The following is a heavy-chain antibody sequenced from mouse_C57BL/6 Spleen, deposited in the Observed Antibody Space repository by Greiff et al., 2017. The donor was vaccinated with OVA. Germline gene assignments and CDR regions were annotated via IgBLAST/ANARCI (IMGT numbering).Heavy chain of an antibody. D-gene: IGHD2-1*01. J-gene: IGHJ3*01. V-gene: IGHV1-55*01. CDR2: IYPGSGST. Sequence: QVQLQQPGAELVKPGASVKMSCKASGYTFTSYWITWVKQRPGQGLEWIGDIYPGSGSTNYNEKFKSKATLTVDTSSSTAYMQLSSLTSEDSAVYYCARGTLGYGNSAWFAYWGQGTLVTVSA. CDR1: GYTFTSYW. CDR3: ARGTLGYGNSAWFAY.